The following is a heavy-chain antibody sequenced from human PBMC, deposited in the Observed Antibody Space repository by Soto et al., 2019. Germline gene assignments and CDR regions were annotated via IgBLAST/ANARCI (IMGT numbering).Heavy chain of an antibody. CDR3: AKDRFGIVGPVDY. V-gene: IGHV4-30-2*01. CDR2: IYHSGST. Sequence: SETLSLTCAVSGGSISSGGYSWSWIRQPPGKGLEWIGYIYHSGSTYYNPSLKSRVTISVDRSKNTLSLHMNSLRVDDTAVYFCAKDRFGIVGPVDYWGQGTLVTVSS. CDR1: GGSISSGGYS. D-gene: IGHD1-26*01. J-gene: IGHJ4*02.